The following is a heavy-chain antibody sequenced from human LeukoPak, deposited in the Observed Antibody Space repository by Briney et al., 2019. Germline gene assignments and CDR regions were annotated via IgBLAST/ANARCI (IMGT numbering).Heavy chain of an antibody. CDR3: ARGSRGIYYYYYMDV. V-gene: IGHV1-69*13. J-gene: IGHJ6*03. CDR2: IIPIFGTA. Sequence: ASVKVSCKASGGTFSSYAISWVRQAPGQGLEWMGGIIPIFGTANYAQKFQGRVTITADESTSTAYMELSSLRSEDTAVYYCARGSRGIYYYYYMDVWGKGTTVTVSS. CDR1: GGTFSSYA. D-gene: IGHD3-16*01.